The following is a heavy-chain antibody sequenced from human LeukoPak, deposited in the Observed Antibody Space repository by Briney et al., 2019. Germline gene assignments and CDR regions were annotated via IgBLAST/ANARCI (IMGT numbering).Heavy chain of an antibody. CDR2: MNPNSGNT. Sequence: ASVKVSCKASGYTFTSYDINWVRQATGQGLEWMGWMNPNSGNTGYAQKFQGRVTMTRNTSISTAYMELSSLRSEDTAVYYCARALRRSVITYYYGSGSYIAWGQGALVTVSS. CDR3: ARALRRSVITYYYGSGSYIA. CDR1: GYTFTSYD. D-gene: IGHD3-10*01. V-gene: IGHV1-8*01. J-gene: IGHJ5*02.